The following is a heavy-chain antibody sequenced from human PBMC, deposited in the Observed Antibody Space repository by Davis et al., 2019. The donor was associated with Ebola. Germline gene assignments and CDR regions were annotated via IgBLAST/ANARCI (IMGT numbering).Heavy chain of an antibody. CDR3: AKLGANYYDSSGLVGWFDP. CDR2: ISGSGGST. D-gene: IGHD3-22*01. J-gene: IGHJ5*02. CDR1: GFTFSSYA. Sequence: PGGSLRLSCAASGFTFSSYAMSWVRQAPGKGLEWVSAISGSGGSTYYADSVKGRFTISRDNSKNTLYLQMNSLRAEDTAVYYCAKLGANYYDSSGLVGWFDPWGQGTLVTVSS. V-gene: IGHV3-23*01.